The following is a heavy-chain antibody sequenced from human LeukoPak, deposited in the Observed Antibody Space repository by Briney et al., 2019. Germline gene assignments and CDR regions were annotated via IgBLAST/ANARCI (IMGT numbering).Heavy chain of an antibody. D-gene: IGHD3-9*01. CDR1: GFTFSSYG. CDR2: IRYDGSNK. V-gene: IGHV3-30*02. J-gene: IGHJ4*02. CDR3: AKDVGTQYYDILTGYSPDY. Sequence: RGSLRLSCAASGFTFSSYGMHWVRQAPGKGLEWVAFIRYDGSNKYYADSVKGRFTISRDNSKNTLYLQMNSLRAEDTAVYYCAKDVGTQYYDILTGYSPDYWGQGTLVTVSS.